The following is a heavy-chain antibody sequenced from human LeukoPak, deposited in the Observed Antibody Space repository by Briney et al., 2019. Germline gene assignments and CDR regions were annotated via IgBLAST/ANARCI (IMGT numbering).Heavy chain of an antibody. J-gene: IGHJ4*02. CDR3: ARGGEMATFYFDY. CDR2: MNPNSGNT. D-gene: IGHD5-24*01. Sequence: GASVKVSCKASGYTFTSYDIDWVRQATGQGLEWMGWMNPNSGNTGYAQKFQGRVTMTRNTSISTAYMGLSSLRSEDTAVYYCARGGEMATFYFDYWGQGTLVTVSS. CDR1: GYTFTSYD. V-gene: IGHV1-8*01.